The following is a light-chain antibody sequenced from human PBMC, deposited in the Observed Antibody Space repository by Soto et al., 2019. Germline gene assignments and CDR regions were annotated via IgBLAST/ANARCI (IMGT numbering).Light chain of an antibody. CDR2: DAS. CDR1: QSINKW. CDR3: PQFYDYPLT. J-gene: IGKJ4*02. V-gene: IGKV1-5*01. Sequence: DIQMAQSPSTLSAFVGDRVTITCRASQSINKWLAWYQQKPGKAPKILIYDASSLESGVPSRFSGSGSGTEFTLTISIVQPDDFANYYCPQFYDYPLTFGGGTTADIK.